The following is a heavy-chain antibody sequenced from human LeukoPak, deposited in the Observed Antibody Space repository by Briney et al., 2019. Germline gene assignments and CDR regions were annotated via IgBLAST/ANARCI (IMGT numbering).Heavy chain of an antibody. D-gene: IGHD5-24*01. Sequence: GGSLRLSCEASGFNLNYYWLGWVRQAPGRGLEWVALIHHDESEKYYVDSVKGRFSISRDNAKSSVYLQMDSLRVDDTAVYYCSRWVSQYYFDYWGQGALVSVSS. CDR3: SRWVSQYYFDY. CDR1: GFNLNYYW. J-gene: IGHJ4*02. CDR2: IHHDESEK. V-gene: IGHV3-7*01.